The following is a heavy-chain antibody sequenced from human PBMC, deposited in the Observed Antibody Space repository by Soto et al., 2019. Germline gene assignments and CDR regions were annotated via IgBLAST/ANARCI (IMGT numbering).Heavy chain of an antibody. CDR2: IYYSGTT. V-gene: IGHV4-59*13. CDR1: GGSIDTYY. D-gene: IGHD3-3*01. CDR3: ARTAGTFDNFWSGYGYDI. Sequence: PSETLSLTCSVSGGSIDTYYWTWFRQAPGRGLECIGNIYYSGTTHINPALESRVSLSIGRAKRQFSLTLSSVTAADTAVYNCARTAGTFDNFWSGYGYDIWGPDTKGTVSS. J-gene: IGHJ3*02.